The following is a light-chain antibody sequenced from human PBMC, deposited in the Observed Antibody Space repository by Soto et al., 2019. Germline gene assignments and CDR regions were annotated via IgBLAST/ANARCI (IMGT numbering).Light chain of an antibody. V-gene: IGKV1-5*01. CDR3: QQHNSYST. CDR1: QSINNW. J-gene: IGKJ1*01. CDR2: DAS. Sequence: DIQMTQSPSTLSASVADRGTITCRSSQSINNWLAWYQQKPGKAPKLLIYDASSLESGVPSRFSGSGAGTEFTLTISSLQPDDFATYYCQQHNSYSTFGQGTKV.